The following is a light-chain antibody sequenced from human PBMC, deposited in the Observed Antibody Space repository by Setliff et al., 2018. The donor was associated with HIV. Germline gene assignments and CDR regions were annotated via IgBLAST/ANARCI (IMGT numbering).Light chain of an antibody. V-gene: IGLV2-14*01. J-gene: IGLJ1*01. Sequence: QSVLTQPASVSESPGQSITISCTGTSSDVGGYNYVSWFQHHPGKAPELIIYEVTNRPSGISNRFSGSKSGNTASLTISGLQAEDEADYYCSSYTSSSTHYVFGTGTKVTVL. CDR1: SSDVGGYNY. CDR3: SSYTSSSTHYV. CDR2: EVT.